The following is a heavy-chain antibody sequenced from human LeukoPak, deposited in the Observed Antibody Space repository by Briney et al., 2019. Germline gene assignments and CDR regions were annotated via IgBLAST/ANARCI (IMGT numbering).Heavy chain of an antibody. J-gene: IGHJ6*03. D-gene: IGHD6-13*01. CDR3: ASFSSWYGDYYYYYMDV. Sequence: PSETLSLTCTVSGGSLSSSSYYWGWIRPPPGKWLGWIGSIYYSGSTYYNPSLKSRVTISVDTSKNQFSLKLSSVTAADTAVYYCASFSSWYGDYYYYYMDVWGKGTTVTVSS. CDR1: GGSLSSSSYY. CDR2: IYYSGST. V-gene: IGHV4-39*01.